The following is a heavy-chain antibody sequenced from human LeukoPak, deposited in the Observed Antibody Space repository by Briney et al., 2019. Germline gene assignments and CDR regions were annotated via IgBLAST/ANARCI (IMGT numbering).Heavy chain of an antibody. CDR1: GFTFSSYG. CDR2: IWYDGSNK. D-gene: IGHD3-22*01. V-gene: IGHV3-33*06. CDR3: AKDGGSGYYYFDY. J-gene: IGHJ4*02. Sequence: PGGSLRLSCAASGFTFSSYGMHWVRQAPGKGLEWVAVIWYDGSNKYYADSVKGRFTVSRDNSKNTLYVQVNSLRAEDTAVYYCAKDGGSGYYYFDYWGQGTLVTVSS.